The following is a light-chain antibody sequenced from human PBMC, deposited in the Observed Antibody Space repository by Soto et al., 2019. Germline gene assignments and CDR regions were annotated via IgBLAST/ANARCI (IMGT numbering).Light chain of an antibody. V-gene: IGKV3-20*01. CDR2: DAS. CDR1: QSLSSSY. J-gene: IGKJ4*01. CDR3: QQFGVSPT. Sequence: EIVMTQSPATLSVSPGERATLSCRASQSLSSSYLAWYQQKPGQAPRLLIYDASKRATDIPDRFSGSGSGTDFTLTISKLEPEDFAVYYCQQFGVSPTFGGGTKVDIK.